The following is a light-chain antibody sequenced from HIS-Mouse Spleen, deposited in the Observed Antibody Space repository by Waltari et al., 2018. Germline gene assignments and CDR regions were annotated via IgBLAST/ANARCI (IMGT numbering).Light chain of an antibody. V-gene: IGLV2-11*01. CDR3: CSYAGSYTGV. CDR2: DVS. Sequence: QSALTQPRSVSGSPGQPVTIPCTGTSSDVGGYNYVSWYQQHPGKAPKLMIYDVSKRPSGVPDRFSGSKSGNTASLTISGLQAEDEADYYCCSYAGSYTGVFGTGTKVTVL. J-gene: IGLJ1*01. CDR1: SSDVGGYNY.